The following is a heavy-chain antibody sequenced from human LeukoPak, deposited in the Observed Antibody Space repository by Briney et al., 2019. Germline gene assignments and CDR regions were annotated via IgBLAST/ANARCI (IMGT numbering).Heavy chain of an antibody. CDR1: GGTFSSYA. D-gene: IGHD3-16*01. Sequence: ASVKVSCKASGGTFSSYAISWVRQAPGQGLEWMGGIIPIFGTANHAQKFQGRVTITTDESTSTAYMELSSLRSEDTAVYYCARATFGGSYFDYWGQGTLVTVSS. V-gene: IGHV1-69*05. CDR3: ARATFGGSYFDY. J-gene: IGHJ4*02. CDR2: IIPIFGTA.